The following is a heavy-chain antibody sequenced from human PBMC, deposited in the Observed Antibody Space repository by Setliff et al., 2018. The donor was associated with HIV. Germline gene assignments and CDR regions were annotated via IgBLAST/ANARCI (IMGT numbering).Heavy chain of an antibody. D-gene: IGHD6-19*01. Sequence: LSLTCAVSGYSISSGYYWGWIRQPPGKGLEWIGSIYHSGSTYYNPSLKSRVTISVDTSKKQFSLKLSSVTAADTAVYYCARQLAVADYFDYWGQGTLVTVSS. CDR3: ARQLAVADYFDY. CDR2: IYHSGST. CDR1: GYSISSGYY. J-gene: IGHJ4*02. V-gene: IGHV4-38-2*01.